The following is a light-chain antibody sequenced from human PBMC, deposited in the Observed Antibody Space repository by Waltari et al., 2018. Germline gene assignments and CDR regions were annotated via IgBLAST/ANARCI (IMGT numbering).Light chain of an antibody. CDR2: DAS. CDR3: QQRINWPIT. Sequence: EIVLTQSPATLSLSPGERATLYCRASQSVSSYLAWYQQKPGQAPRLLIYDASNRATGIPARFGGSGSGTDFTLTISSLEPEDFAVYYCQQRINWPITFGGGTKVEI. CDR1: QSVSSY. J-gene: IGKJ4*01. V-gene: IGKV3-11*01.